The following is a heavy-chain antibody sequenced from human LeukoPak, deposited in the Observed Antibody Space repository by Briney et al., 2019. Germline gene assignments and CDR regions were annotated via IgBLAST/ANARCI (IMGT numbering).Heavy chain of an antibody. V-gene: IGHV4-34*01. Sequence: PSETLSLTCAVYGGSFSGYYWSWIRQPPGKGLEWIGEINHSGSTNYNPSLKSRVTISVDTSKNQFSLKLSSVTAADTAVYYCARIGYPGIAAAGIWSSWFDPWGQGTLVTVSS. CDR3: ARIGYPGIAAAGIWSSWFDP. J-gene: IGHJ5*02. CDR2: INHSGST. CDR1: GGSFSGYY. D-gene: IGHD6-13*01.